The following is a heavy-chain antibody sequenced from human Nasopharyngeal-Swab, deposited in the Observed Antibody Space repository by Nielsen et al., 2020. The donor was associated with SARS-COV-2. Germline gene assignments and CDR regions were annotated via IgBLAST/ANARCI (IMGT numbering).Heavy chain of an antibody. V-gene: IGHV4-59*01. J-gene: IGHJ6*03. CDR1: GGSFSGYY. CDR3: AGITMVRGVMGYYYYYMDV. Sequence: SETLSLTCAVYGGSFSGYYWSWIRQPPGKGLEWIGYIYYSGSTNYNPSLKSRVTISVDTSKNQFSLKLSSVTAADTAVYYCAGITMVRGVMGYYYYYMDVWGKGTTVTVSS. D-gene: IGHD3-10*01. CDR2: IYYSGST.